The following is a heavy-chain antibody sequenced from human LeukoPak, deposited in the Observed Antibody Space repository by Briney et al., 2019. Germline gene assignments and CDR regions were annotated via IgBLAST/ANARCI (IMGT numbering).Heavy chain of an antibody. J-gene: IGHJ4*02. CDR3: AKEKYVEGPMNR. CDR2: ISYDGSKK. CDR1: GFTFSSYG. D-gene: IGHD1/OR15-1a*01. V-gene: IGHV3-30*18. Sequence: GRSLRLSCAASGFTFSSYGMHWVRQAPGKGLEWVAVISYDGSKKYYADSVEGRFTISRDNSKNTLYLQMNSLRAEDTAVYYCAKEKYVEGPMNRWGQGTLVTVSS.